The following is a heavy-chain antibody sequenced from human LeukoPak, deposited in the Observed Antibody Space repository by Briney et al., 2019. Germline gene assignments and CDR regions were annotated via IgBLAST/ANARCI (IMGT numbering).Heavy chain of an antibody. D-gene: IGHD3-9*01. CDR2: ISAYTGNT. CDR3: AREERYFDWLPPYYYYGMDV. V-gene: IGHV1-18*01. CDR1: GYTFTSYG. Sequence: GASVKVSCKASGYTFTSYGISWVRQAPGQGLEWMGLISAYTGNTNYAQKRQGRVTMTTDTSTSTAYMELRSLRSDDTAVYYCAREERYFDWLPPYYYYGMDVWGQGTTLTVSS. J-gene: IGHJ6*02.